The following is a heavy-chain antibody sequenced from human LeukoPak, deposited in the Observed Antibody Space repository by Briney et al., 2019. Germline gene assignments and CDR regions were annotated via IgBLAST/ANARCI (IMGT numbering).Heavy chain of an antibody. Sequence: PGGSLRLSCAASGFTFSSYWMHWVRQAPGKGLVWVSRINSDGSSRFYADSVKGRFTISRDNSKNTLFLHMNSLRAKDTAVYSCAKGYYGSGSYGWFDYWGQGTLVTVSS. CDR2: INSDGSSR. J-gene: IGHJ4*02. CDR1: GFTFSSYW. CDR3: AKGYYGSGSYGWFDY. V-gene: IGHV3-74*01. D-gene: IGHD3-10*01.